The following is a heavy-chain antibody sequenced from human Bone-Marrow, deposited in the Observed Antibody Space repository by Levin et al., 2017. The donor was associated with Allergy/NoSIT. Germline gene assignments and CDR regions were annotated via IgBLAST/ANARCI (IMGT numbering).Heavy chain of an antibody. J-gene: IGHJ4*02. D-gene: IGHD5-12*01. Sequence: PGGSLRLSCSVSGGSISGYYWTWIRQPPGRGLQWIGFIYYSGFTKYNPSLKSRATISVDMSKNQFSLKLTSVTPADTAIYYCARYSAYDSGRIPFDYWGQGAQVTVSS. CDR1: GGSISGYY. V-gene: IGHV4-59*01. CDR3: ARYSAYDSGRIPFDY. CDR2: IYYSGFT.